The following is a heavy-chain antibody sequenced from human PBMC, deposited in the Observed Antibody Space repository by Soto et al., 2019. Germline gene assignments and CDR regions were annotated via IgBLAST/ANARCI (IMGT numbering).Heavy chain of an antibody. CDR1: GFTFSSYA. D-gene: IGHD3-3*01. J-gene: IGHJ4*02. CDR3: AKVNPYYDFWSGYRLFYFDY. CDR2: ISGSGGST. V-gene: IGHV3-23*01. Sequence: GGSLRLSCAASGFTFSSYAMSWVRQAPGKGLEWVSAISGSGGSTYYADSVKGRFTISRDNSKNTLYLQMNSLRAEDKAVYYCAKVNPYYDFWSGYRLFYFDYWGQGTLVTVSS.